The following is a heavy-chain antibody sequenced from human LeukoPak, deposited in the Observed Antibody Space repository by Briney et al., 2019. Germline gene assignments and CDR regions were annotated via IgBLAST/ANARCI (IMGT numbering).Heavy chain of an antibody. CDR1: GFTFGSYW. V-gene: IGHV3-7*01. J-gene: IGHJ4*02. CDR3: AATTRSSSWDY. Sequence: AGPLRLSCLAPGFTFGSYWMTLVRQAPGPMQERVANVRPDGRETQYLDFMNGRFTVSRDNPENSPYPRMSSLKPYDTPVYYCAATTRSSSWDYWGQGTLVTVSS. D-gene: IGHD2-2*01. CDR2: VRPDGRET.